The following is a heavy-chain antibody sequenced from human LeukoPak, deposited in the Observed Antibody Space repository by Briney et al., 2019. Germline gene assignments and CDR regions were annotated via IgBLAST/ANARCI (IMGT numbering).Heavy chain of an antibody. CDR1: GGSISSGDYY. Sequence: PSETLSLTCTVSGGSISSGDYYWSWIRQHPGKGLEWIGYIYYSGSTNYNPSLKSRVTISIDTSKNQFSLKLSSVTAADTAVYYCARAPYGSATNNYYMDVWGKGTTVTVSS. D-gene: IGHD3-10*01. CDR3: ARAPYGSATNNYYMDV. J-gene: IGHJ6*03. CDR2: IYYSGST. V-gene: IGHV4-61*08.